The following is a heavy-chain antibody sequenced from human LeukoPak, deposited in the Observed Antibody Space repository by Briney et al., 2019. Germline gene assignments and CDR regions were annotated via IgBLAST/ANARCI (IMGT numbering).Heavy chain of an antibody. Sequence: GGSLRLSCAASGFTFSSYAMNWVRQAPGKGLEWVSAIIGSGGSTFYADSVRGRFTISRDNSKNTLYLQMNSLRAEDTAVYYCATDRGGAAFDIWGQGTMVTVSS. D-gene: IGHD3-16*01. CDR2: IIGSGGST. CDR1: GFTFSSYA. CDR3: ATDRGGAAFDI. V-gene: IGHV3-23*01. J-gene: IGHJ3*02.